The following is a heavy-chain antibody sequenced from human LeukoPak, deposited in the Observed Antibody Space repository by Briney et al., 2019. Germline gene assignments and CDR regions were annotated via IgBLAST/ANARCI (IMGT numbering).Heavy chain of an antibody. CDR1: GFTFCSYA. Sequence: GGSLRHSCAASGFTFCSYAMSWGRQAPGKGLGWVSAISGGGGSTYYADSVKGRYTISRDNSKNTLYLQMNSLRAEDTAVYYCAKDQSPSYYYDSSGYYGTPAFDIWGQGTMVTVSS. CDR3: AKDQSPSYYYDSSGYYGTPAFDI. J-gene: IGHJ3*02. V-gene: IGHV3-23*01. D-gene: IGHD3-22*01. CDR2: ISGGGGST.